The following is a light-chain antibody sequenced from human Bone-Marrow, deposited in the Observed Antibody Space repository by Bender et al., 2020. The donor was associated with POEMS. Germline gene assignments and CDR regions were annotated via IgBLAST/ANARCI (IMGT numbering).Light chain of an antibody. CDR3: GTWDNSLRGWV. Sequence: SYELTQPPSVSVSPGQTASITCSGDQLGDKYVCWYQQKPGQSPVVVIYQDIKRPSGIPERFSGSKSGTSATLGITGLQTGDEADYYCGTWDNSLRGWVFGGGTKLTVL. CDR1: QLGDKY. V-gene: IGLV3-1*01. J-gene: IGLJ3*02. CDR2: QDI.